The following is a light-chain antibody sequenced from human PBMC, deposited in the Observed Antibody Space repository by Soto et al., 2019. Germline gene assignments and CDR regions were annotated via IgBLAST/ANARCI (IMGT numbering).Light chain of an antibody. CDR3: QQYGSSPRT. CDR1: QSVSSNF. J-gene: IGKJ1*01. V-gene: IGKV3-20*01. Sequence: EIVLTQSPGTLSLSPGERATLPCRASQSVSSNFLAWYQQKPGQAPRLLIYGASSRATGITDRFSGSGSGTDFTLTISRLEPEDFAVYYCQQYGSSPRTFGQGTKVEIK. CDR2: GAS.